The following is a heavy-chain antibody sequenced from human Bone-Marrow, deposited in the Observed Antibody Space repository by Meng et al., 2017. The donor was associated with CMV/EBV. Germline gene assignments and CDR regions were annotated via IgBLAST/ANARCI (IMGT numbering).Heavy chain of an antibody. D-gene: IGHD2-2*01. J-gene: IGHJ4*02. V-gene: IGHV1-2*02. CDR2: INPNSGGT. Sequence: QGQLVQSVAEVKKPGSSVKVSCKASGYTFTGYYMYWVRQAPGQGLEWMGWINPNSGGTNYAQKFQGRVTMTRDTSISTAYMELSRLRSDDTAVYCCARGRIPAIPLDYWGQGTLVTVSS. CDR3: ARGRIPAIPLDY. CDR1: GYTFTGYY.